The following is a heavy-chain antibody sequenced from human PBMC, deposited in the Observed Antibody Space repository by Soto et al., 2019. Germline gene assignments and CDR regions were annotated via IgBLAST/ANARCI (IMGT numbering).Heavy chain of an antibody. D-gene: IGHD5-12*01. CDR1: GGTFSSYA. Sequence: QVQLVQSGAEVKKPGSSVKVSCKASGGTFSSYAISWVRQAPGQGLEWMGGIIPIFGTANYAQKFQGRVTXXAXEXXSTAYMELSSLRSEDTAVYYCARDHVEMATEEGDYWGQGTLVTVSS. CDR2: IIPIFGTA. J-gene: IGHJ4*02. CDR3: ARDHVEMATEEGDY. V-gene: IGHV1-69*12.